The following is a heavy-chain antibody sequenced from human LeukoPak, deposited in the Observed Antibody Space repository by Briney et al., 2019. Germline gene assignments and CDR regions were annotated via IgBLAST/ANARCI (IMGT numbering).Heavy chain of an antibody. D-gene: IGHD2-2*01. J-gene: IGHJ4*02. CDR3: ARGVVPAAIDY. CDR1: GGSISSGGYY. Sequence: SQTLSLTCTVSGGSISSGGYYWSWIRQHPGKGLEWIGYIYYSGSTYYNPSLKSRVTISVDTSKNQFSLKLSSVTAADTAVYYCARGVVPAAIDYWGQGTLVTVSP. CDR2: IYYSGST. V-gene: IGHV4-31*03.